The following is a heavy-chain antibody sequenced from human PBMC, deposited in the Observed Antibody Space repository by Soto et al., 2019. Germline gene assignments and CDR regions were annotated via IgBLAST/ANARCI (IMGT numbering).Heavy chain of an antibody. D-gene: IGHD5-12*01. CDR1: GFTFSSYS. V-gene: IGHV3-48*01. CDR3: ASFSIGYQSRGNWFDP. Sequence: GGSLRLSCAASGFTFSSYSMNWVRQAPGKGLEWVSYISSSSSTIYYADSVKGRFTISRDNAKNSLYLQMNSLRAEDTAVYYCASFSIGYQSRGNWFDPWGQGTLVTVSS. CDR2: ISSSSSTI. J-gene: IGHJ5*02.